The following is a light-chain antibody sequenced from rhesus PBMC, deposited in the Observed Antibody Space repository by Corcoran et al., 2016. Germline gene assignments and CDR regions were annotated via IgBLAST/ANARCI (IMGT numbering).Light chain of an antibody. Sequence: DIQMTQSPSSLSASVGDRVTITCRASENVNNYLNWYQQEPGKAPKLLIYKASTLQRGVHSRFSGSGSVTVDTFPISSLQPEDVATYYCQHGYGTPLTVSGGTKVELK. J-gene: IGKJ4*01. CDR1: ENVNNY. CDR3: QHGYGTPLT. V-gene: IGKV1-74*01. CDR2: KAS.